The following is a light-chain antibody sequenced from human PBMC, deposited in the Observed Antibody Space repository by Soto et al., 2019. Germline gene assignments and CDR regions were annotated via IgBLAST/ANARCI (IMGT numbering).Light chain of an antibody. CDR3: SSYTSSGTPL. Sequence: QSVLTQPASVSGSPGQSITISCTGTSSDVGGYNYVSWHQQHPGKAPKLMIYDVSNRPSGVSNRFSGSKSGNTASLTISGLQAEDEADYYCSSYTSSGTPLLGTGTKVTVL. J-gene: IGLJ1*01. CDR1: SSDVGGYNY. V-gene: IGLV2-14*01. CDR2: DVS.